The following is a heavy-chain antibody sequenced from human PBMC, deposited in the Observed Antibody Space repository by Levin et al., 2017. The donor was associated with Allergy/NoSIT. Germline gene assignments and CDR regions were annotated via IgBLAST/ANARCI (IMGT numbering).Heavy chain of an antibody. J-gene: IGHJ6*02. Sequence: ASVKVSCKVSGYTLTELSMHWVRQAPGKGLEWMGGFDPEDGETIYAQKFQGRVTMTEDTSTDTAYMELSSLRSEDTAVYYCATARSTRRGYYYYYGMDVWGQGTTVTVSS. CDR2: FDPEDGET. CDR1: GYTLTELS. V-gene: IGHV1-24*01. CDR3: ATARSTRRGYYYYYGMDV.